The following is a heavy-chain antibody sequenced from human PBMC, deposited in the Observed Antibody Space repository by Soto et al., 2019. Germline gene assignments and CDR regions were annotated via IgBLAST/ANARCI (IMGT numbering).Heavy chain of an antibody. CDR3: AAAPKEFYYDTSGPPSYY. J-gene: IGHJ4*02. D-gene: IGHD3-22*01. V-gene: IGHV3-21*01. Sequence: GGSLRLSCVASGFTFSGYAINWVRQSPGKGLEWVSSISSSSTYVYYADSVRGRFTISRDNAKKSLFLQMTSLRADDTAIYYCAAAPKEFYYDTSGPPSYYWGQGTLVTVSS. CDR1: GFTFSGYA. CDR2: ISSSSTYV.